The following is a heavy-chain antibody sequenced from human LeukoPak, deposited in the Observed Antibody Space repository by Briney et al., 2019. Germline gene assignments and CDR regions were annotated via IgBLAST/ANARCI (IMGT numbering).Heavy chain of an antibody. CDR3: ARSLRYCSSTSCSNWFDP. J-gene: IGHJ5*02. V-gene: IGHV3-30*03. Sequence: PGRSLRLSCAASGFTFSSYGMHWVRQAPGKGLEWVAVISYDGSNKHYADSVKGRFTISRDNSKNTLYLQMNSLRAEDTAVYYCARSLRYCSSTSCSNWFDPWGQGTLVTVSS. CDR1: GFTFSSYG. CDR2: ISYDGSNK. D-gene: IGHD2-2*01.